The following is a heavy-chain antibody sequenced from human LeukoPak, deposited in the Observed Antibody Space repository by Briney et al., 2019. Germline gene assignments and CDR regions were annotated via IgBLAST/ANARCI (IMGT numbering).Heavy chain of an antibody. V-gene: IGHV3-33*01. CDR2: IWYDGSNK. J-gene: IGHJ6*03. CDR3: ARELRYYYYMDV. CDR1: GFTFSSYG. Sequence: GGSLRLSCAASGFTFSSYGMHWVRQAPGKGLEWVAVIWYDGSNKYHADSVKGRFTISRDNSKNTLYLQMNSLRAEDTAVYYCARELRYYYYMDVWGKGTTVTVSS.